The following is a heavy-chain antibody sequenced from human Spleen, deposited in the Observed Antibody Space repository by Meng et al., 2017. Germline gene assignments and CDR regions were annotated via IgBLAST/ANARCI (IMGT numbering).Heavy chain of an antibody. CDR1: GFTVSSNY. CDR2: IYSGGST. J-gene: IGHJ4*02. CDR3: AKYSYGLGDYFDY. Sequence: GESLKISCAASGFTVSSNYMSWVRQAPGKGLEWVSLIYSGGSTYYADSVKGRFTISRDNSKNTLYLQMNSLRAEDTALYYCAKYSYGLGDYFDYWGQGALVTVSS. D-gene: IGHD3-10*01. V-gene: IGHV3-53*01.